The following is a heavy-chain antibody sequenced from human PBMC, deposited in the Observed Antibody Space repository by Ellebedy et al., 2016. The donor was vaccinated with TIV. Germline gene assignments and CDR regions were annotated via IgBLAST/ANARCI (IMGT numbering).Heavy chain of an antibody. D-gene: IGHD3-3*01. Sequence: SVKVSXKASGGTFSSYAISWVRQAPGQGLEWMGGIIPIFGTANYAQKFQGRVTITADESTSTAYMELSSLRSEDTAVYYCARVNDFWSGYSYGMDVWGQGTTVTVSS. J-gene: IGHJ6*02. CDR1: GGTFSSYA. CDR3: ARVNDFWSGYSYGMDV. CDR2: IIPIFGTA. V-gene: IGHV1-69*13.